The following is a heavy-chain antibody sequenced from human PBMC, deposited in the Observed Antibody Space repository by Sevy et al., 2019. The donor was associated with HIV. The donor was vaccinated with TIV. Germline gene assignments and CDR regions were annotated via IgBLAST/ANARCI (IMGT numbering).Heavy chain of an antibody. Sequence: GGSLRLSCSASGFTFSSYAMHWVRQAPGKGLEYVSAISSNGGSTYYADSVKGRFTISRDNSKNTLYLQMGSLRAEDTAVYYCVKESVPLELDQNWFDPWGQGTLVTVSS. V-gene: IGHV3-64D*06. CDR2: ISSNGGST. CDR3: VKESVPLELDQNWFDP. CDR1: GFTFSSYA. J-gene: IGHJ5*02. D-gene: IGHD1-1*01.